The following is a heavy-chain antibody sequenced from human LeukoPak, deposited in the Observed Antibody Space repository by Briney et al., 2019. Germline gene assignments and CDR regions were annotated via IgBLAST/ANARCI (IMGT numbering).Heavy chain of an antibody. CDR1: GFTFSSYW. V-gene: IGHV3-7*01. CDR3: ARDLSNYDILTGYYLDY. CDR2: IRQDGSEK. J-gene: IGHJ4*02. D-gene: IGHD3-9*01. Sequence: GGSLRLSCAASGFTFSSYWMSWVRQAPGKGLEWVANIRQDGSEKYYVDSVKGRFTISRDNAKNSLYLQMNSLRAEDTAVYYCARDLSNYDILTGYYLDYWGQGTLVTVSS.